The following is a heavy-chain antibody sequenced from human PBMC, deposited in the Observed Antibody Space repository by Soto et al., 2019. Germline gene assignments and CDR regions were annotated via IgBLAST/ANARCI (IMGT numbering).Heavy chain of an antibody. CDR1: GDSISTNNW. Sequence: QVQLQESGPGLVKPSGTLSLTFAVSGDSISTNNWWSWVRQSPEKGLEWIGEVYYNWNTNYNPSLKSRATISVDTSKNQFSLKRSSVTAADTAVYYCARDGSGSPGATDYWGQGNLVTVSS. CDR3: ARDGSGSPGATDY. J-gene: IGHJ4*02. V-gene: IGHV4-4*02. D-gene: IGHD1-26*01. CDR2: VYYNWNT.